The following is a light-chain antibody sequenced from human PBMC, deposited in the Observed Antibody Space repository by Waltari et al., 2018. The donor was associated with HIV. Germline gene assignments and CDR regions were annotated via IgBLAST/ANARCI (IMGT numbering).Light chain of an antibody. V-gene: IGKV1-39*01. CDR2: GAS. J-gene: IGKJ3*01. Sequence: DIHVTQSPLSLSASVGDKVSITCRTSQTVSGFLQWFQQKPGNAPKLLISGASSLQNGVPSRFSGSGSGTDFTLTISSLQPDDFATYYCLQSRTTPLTFGPGTKVEI. CDR3: LQSRTTPLT. CDR1: QTVSGF.